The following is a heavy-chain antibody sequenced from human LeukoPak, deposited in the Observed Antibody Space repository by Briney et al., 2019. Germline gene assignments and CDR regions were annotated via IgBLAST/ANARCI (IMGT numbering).Heavy chain of an antibody. CDR1: GFTFSNAW. D-gene: IGHD2-8*01. V-gene: IGHV4-4*02. Sequence: TSGGSLRLSCAASGFTFSNAWMNWVRQSPGKGLEWIGEVYHSGDTKYNPSLQSRVTISIDKSKDQVSLRLRSVTAADTAVYYCARDPPGVGFDIWGKGQWSPSLQ. CDR3: ARDPPGVGFDI. CDR2: VYHSGDT. J-gene: IGHJ3*02.